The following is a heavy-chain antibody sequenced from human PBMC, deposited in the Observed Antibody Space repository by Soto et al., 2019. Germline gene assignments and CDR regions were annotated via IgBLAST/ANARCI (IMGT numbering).Heavy chain of an antibody. Sequence: QLQLQESGPGLVKPSETLSLTCTVSGDSISSSNYYWGWIRQSPRKGLEWIGSVSYTGHTYYNPSLKSRITVAVGLSKNQFSLGLNSVTAADTAVYFCVRFWPPPDYNTLTVYSDALEHWGQGTLVTVSS. CDR3: VRFWPPPDYNTLTVYSDALEH. V-gene: IGHV4-39*01. J-gene: IGHJ1*01. CDR1: GDSISSSNYY. D-gene: IGHD5-12*01. CDR2: VSYTGHT.